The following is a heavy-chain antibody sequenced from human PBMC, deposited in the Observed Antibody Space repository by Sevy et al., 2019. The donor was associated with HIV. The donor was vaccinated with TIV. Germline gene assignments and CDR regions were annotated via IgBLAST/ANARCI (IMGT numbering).Heavy chain of an antibody. J-gene: IGHJ4*02. CDR1: GFTFSNSW. CDR2: INEDGRRL. V-gene: IGHV3-7*01. CDR3: AYDRAYSALDY. Sequence: GGSLRLSCVASGFTFSNSWMTWVRQAPGKGREGIAFINEDGRRLGYVDYVRGRFTISRDNTRNSLYLQINSLRADDTAVYFGAYDRAYSALDYWGQGTLVTVSS. D-gene: IGHD5-18*01.